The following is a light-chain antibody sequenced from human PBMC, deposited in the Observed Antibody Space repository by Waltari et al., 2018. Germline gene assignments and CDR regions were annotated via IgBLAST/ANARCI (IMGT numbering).Light chain of an antibody. CDR3: SSYAGTNNVV. CDR2: EVS. J-gene: IGLJ2*01. V-gene: IGLV2-8*01. CDR1: SSAVGGFNY. Sequence: QSALTPPPSASGSPGPSVTISCTATSSAVGGFNYVPWYQQHPGKAPKLMIYEVSKRPSGVPDRFSGSKSGNTASLTVSGLQAEDEGDYYCSSYAGTNNVVFGGGTKLTVL.